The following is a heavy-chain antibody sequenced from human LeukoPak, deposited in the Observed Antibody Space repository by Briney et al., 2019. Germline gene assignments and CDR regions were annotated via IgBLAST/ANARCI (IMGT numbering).Heavy chain of an antibody. CDR2: IYTSGST. V-gene: IGHV4-4*07. J-gene: IGHJ4*02. D-gene: IGHD3-22*01. CDR3: GRDLGVYDSSGYYDY. CDR1: GGSISSYY. Sequence: SETLSLTCTVSGGSISSYYWSWIRQPAGKGLEWIGRIYTSGSTNYNPSLKSRVTMSVDTSKNQFSLKLSSVTAADTAVYYCGRDLGVYDSSGYYDYWGQGTLVTVSS.